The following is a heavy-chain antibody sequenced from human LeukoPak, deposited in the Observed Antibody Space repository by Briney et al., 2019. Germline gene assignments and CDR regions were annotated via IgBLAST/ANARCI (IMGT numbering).Heavy chain of an antibody. CDR2: IKQDGSAK. D-gene: IGHD2-15*01. Sequence: GGSLRLSCAASGFTFSNYAMNWVRQAPGKGLEWVANIKQDGSAKHYTDSVKGRFTISRDNAKNSLYLQMNSLRVEDTAVYYCARDQPWYLYYYYGMDVWGQGTTVTVSS. J-gene: IGHJ6*02. V-gene: IGHV3-7*01. CDR3: ARDQPWYLYYYYGMDV. CDR1: GFTFSNYA.